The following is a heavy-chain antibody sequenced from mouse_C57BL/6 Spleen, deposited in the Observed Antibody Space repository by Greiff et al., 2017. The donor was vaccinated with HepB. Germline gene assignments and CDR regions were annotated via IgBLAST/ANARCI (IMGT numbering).Heavy chain of an antibody. CDR2: IWSGGST. D-gene: IGHD2-12*01. CDR3: ARGGLRHNAMDY. J-gene: IGHJ4*01. Sequence: QVQLQQSGPGLVQPSQSLSITCTVSGFSLTSYGVHWVRQSPGKGLEWLGVIWSGGSTDYNAAFISILSISKDNSKSQVFFKMNSLQADDTAIDYCARGGLRHNAMDYWGQGTSVTVSS. V-gene: IGHV2-2*01. CDR1: GFSLTSYG.